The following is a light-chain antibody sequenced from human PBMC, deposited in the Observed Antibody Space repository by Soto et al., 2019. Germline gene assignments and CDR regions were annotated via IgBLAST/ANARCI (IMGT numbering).Light chain of an antibody. Sequence: QSVLTQSPSASASLGASVNLTCTLSSGHSNYAIAWHQQQPEKGPRYLMKLNSDGSLSKGDGIPDRFSGSSSGAERYLTISSLRSEDEADYYCQTWGTAFRVFGGGTKVTVL. CDR2: LNSDGSL. CDR3: QTWGTAFRV. J-gene: IGLJ2*01. V-gene: IGLV4-69*01. CDR1: SGHSNYA.